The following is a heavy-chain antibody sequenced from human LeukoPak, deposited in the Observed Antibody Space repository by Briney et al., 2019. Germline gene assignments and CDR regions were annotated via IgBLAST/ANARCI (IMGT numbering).Heavy chain of an antibody. CDR2: INHSGST. Sequence: SETLSLTCAVYGGSFSGYYWSWIRQPPGKGLEWIGEINHSGSTNYNPPLKGRVTISVDTSKNQFSLKLSSVTAADTAVYYCARGRGYYYDSSGPAFDYWGQGTLVTVSS. CDR1: GGSFSGYY. V-gene: IGHV4-34*01. CDR3: ARGRGYYYDSSGPAFDY. D-gene: IGHD3-22*01. J-gene: IGHJ4*02.